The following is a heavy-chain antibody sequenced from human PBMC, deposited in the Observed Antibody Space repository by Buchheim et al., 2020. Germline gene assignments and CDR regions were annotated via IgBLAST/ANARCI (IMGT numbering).Heavy chain of an antibody. Sequence: QITLKESGPTLVKPTQTLTLTCTFSGFSLTTSGVGVGWIRQPPGKALEWLALIYWDDDKRFSPSLKTRLTITKDSSINQVVLSMSNVDPVDTSTYYCASWAVTADAGFDFWGQGTL. D-gene: IGHD2-21*02. J-gene: IGHJ4*02. V-gene: IGHV2-5*02. CDR2: IYWDDDK. CDR3: ASWAVTADAGFDF. CDR1: GFSLTTSGVG.